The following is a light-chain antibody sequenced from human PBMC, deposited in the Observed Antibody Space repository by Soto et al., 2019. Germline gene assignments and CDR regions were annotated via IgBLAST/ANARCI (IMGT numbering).Light chain of an antibody. V-gene: IGKV3-20*01. Sequence: EIVLTQSPGTLSLSPGQRATLACRASQSVSNRYLAWYQQKSGQAPRLLLYGTSSRATGIPERFSGSGSGTDFTLTISRLEPEDFAVYYCQHYGSSRTFGQGTKVDI. CDR1: QSVSNRY. J-gene: IGKJ1*01. CDR2: GTS. CDR3: QHYGSSRT.